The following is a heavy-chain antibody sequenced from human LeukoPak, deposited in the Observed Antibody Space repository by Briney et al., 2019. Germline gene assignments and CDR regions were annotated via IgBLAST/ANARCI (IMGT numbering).Heavy chain of an antibody. J-gene: IGHJ3*02. Sequence: GGSLRLSCAASGFTLSNNYMSWVRQAPGKGLEWVSAIYSGGSTFFADSVKGRFNISRDNSKNTLYLQMNSLRTEDTAVYYCASGLRGYGIWGQGTRVTVSS. V-gene: IGHV3-53*01. CDR3: ASGLRGYGI. CDR2: IYSGGST. CDR1: GFTLSNNY. D-gene: IGHD2-15*01.